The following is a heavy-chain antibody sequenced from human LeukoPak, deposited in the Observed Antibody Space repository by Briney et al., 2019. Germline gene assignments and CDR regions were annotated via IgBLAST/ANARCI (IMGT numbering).Heavy chain of an antibody. CDR2: ISGSGENT. CDR1: GLTFSSSS. J-gene: IGHJ1*01. Sequence: PGGSLRLSCAASGLTFSSSSMTWVRQAPGKGLEWVSCISGSGENTYYADSVRGRFTISRDNSKNALYLQMNSLRDDDTAVYYCTRRQLASFQYWGQGTLVTVSS. D-gene: IGHD6-13*01. V-gene: IGHV3-23*01. CDR3: TRRQLASFQY.